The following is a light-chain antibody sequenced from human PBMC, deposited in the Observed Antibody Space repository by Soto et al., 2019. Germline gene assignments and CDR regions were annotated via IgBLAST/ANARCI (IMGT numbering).Light chain of an antibody. J-gene: IGKJ2*01. CDR1: QSVSSY. V-gene: IGKV3-11*01. CDR2: DAS. Sequence: EIVLTQSPATLSLSPGERATLSCRASQSVSSYLAWYQQKPGQAPRLLIYDASNRATVIPARFSGSGSGTDFTLTISSLEPEDFAVYYCQQRSNWPRHTFGQGTKLEIK. CDR3: QQRSNWPRHT.